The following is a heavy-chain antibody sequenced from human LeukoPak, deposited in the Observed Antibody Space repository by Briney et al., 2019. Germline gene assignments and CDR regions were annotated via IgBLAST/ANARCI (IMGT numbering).Heavy chain of an antibody. CDR3: ARDSVDSSGYPLWPLDY. V-gene: IGHV3-48*03. Sequence: PGGSLRLSCAASGFTFSSYEMNWVRQAPGKGLEWVSYISSSGSTIYYADSVKGRFTISRDNAKNSLYLQMNSLRAEDTAVYYCARDSVDSSGYPLWPLDYWGQGTLVTVSS. CDR1: GFTFSSYE. D-gene: IGHD3-22*01. CDR2: ISSSGSTI. J-gene: IGHJ4*02.